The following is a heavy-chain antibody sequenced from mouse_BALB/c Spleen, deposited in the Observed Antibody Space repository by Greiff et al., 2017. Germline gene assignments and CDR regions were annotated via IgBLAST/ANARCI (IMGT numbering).Heavy chain of an antibody. J-gene: IGHJ2*01. CDR1: GFTFSDYY. Sequence: EVKLMESGGGLVKPGGSLKLSCAASGFTFSDYYMYWVRQTPEKRLEWVATISDGGSYTYYPDSVKGRFTISRDNAKNNLYLQMSSLKSEDTAMYYCARDRGTTAYYFDYWGQGTTLTVSS. D-gene: IGHD1-2*01. V-gene: IGHV5-4*02. CDR2: ISDGGSYT. CDR3: ARDRGTTAYYFDY.